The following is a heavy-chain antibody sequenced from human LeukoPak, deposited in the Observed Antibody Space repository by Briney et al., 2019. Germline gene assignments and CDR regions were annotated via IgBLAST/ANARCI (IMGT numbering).Heavy chain of an antibody. CDR2: IRYDGSNK. V-gene: IGHV3-30*02. Sequence: PGGSLRLSCAASGFTFSSYGMHWVRQAPGKGLEWVAFIRYDGSNKYYADSVKGRFTISRDNAKNSLYLQMNSLRAEDTAVYYCARSPGTNYGEHYWGQGTLVTVSS. CDR1: GFTFSSYG. D-gene: IGHD4-17*01. J-gene: IGHJ4*02. CDR3: ARSPGTNYGEHY.